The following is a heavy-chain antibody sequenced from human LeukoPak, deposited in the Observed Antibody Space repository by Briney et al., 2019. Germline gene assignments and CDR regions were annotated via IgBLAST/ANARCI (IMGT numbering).Heavy chain of an antibody. Sequence: GGSLRLSCAASGFTFSSSTMNWVRQAPGKGLEWVSSISGGSIYIYYADSVKGRFTISRDNGKNSLYLQMNSLRAEDTAAYYCASDKTAQLDNYYYYMDVWGKGTTVTISS. CDR1: GFTFSSST. CDR3: ASDKTAQLDNYYYYMDV. V-gene: IGHV3-21*06. CDR2: ISGGSIYI. D-gene: IGHD6-13*01. J-gene: IGHJ6*03.